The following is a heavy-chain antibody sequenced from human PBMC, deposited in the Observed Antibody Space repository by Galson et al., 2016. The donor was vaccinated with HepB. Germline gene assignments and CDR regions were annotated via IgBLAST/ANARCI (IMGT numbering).Heavy chain of an antibody. CDR3: RYGMDV. CDR1: GFTFSDFS. Sequence: SLRLSCAASGFTFSDFSMNWVRQAPGKELEWVGRIKSKTDGGTTDYAAPVKGRFSISRDDSKNTLYLQMNSLKTEDTAVYYCRYGMDVWGQGTTVTVSS. V-gene: IGHV3-15*01. CDR2: IKSKTDGGTT. J-gene: IGHJ6*02.